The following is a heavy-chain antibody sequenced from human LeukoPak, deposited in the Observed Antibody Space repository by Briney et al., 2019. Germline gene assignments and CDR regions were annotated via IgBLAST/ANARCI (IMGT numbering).Heavy chain of an antibody. CDR3: AKGKWGLTINNFDV. J-gene: IGHJ3*01. Sequence: GGSLRLSCAASGLAFSSYSMNWVRQAPGKGLEWVSHISSGSNYIYYSDSVKGRFTISRDNAKNSLFLQMNSLRAEDTAVYYCAKGKWGLTINNFDVWGQGTMVTVSS. D-gene: IGHD3-9*01. V-gene: IGHV3-21*01. CDR1: GLAFSSYS. CDR2: ISSGSNYI.